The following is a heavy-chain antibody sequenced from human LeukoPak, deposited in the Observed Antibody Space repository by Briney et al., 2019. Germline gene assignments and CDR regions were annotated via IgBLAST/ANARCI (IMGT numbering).Heavy chain of an antibody. CDR3: AKMKGHPLPKYYMDV. D-gene: IGHD1-26*01. CDR1: GLTFSGFA. CDR2: ISGSGDNT. Sequence: GGSLRLSCAASGLTFSGFAMSWVRRTPGKGLEWVSGISGSGDNTLYADSVKGRFTISRDNSKNTLYLEMNSLRAEDTAIYYCAKMKGHPLPKYYMDVWGQGTTVTVSS. J-gene: IGHJ6*01. V-gene: IGHV3-23*01.